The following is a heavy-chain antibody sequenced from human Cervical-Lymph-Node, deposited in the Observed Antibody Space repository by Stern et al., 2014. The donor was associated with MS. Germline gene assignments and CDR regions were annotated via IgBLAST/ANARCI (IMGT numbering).Heavy chain of an antibody. V-gene: IGHV1-69*01. Sequence: QVQLVQSGAEVKKPGSSVKVSCNASGGSFSSLAISWVRQTSGQGLEWMGGIIPILGSPNYAPKFQTRVTISADASTRTVYMELNSLKSEDTAVYFCARDRRDGHTYALETWGQGTLVTVS. CDR3: ARDRRDGHTYALET. CDR2: IIPILGSP. J-gene: IGHJ3*02. CDR1: GGSFSSLA. D-gene: IGHD5-24*01.